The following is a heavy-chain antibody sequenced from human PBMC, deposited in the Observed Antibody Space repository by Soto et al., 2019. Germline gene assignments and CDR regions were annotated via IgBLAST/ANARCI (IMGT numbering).Heavy chain of an antibody. CDR3: ARGLSLTVFDI. CDR1: GGSISTGGYY. J-gene: IGHJ4*02. Sequence: QVQLQESGPVLVKPSQPLSLTCTVSGGSISTGGYYWTWIRQHPGKGLEWIGYIYYSGSTYYNPSLTSRVTISVDTSKNQFSLKLSSVTSADTAVYYCARGLSLTVFDIWGQGTLVTVSS. CDR2: IYYSGST. D-gene: IGHD3-16*02. V-gene: IGHV4-31*03.